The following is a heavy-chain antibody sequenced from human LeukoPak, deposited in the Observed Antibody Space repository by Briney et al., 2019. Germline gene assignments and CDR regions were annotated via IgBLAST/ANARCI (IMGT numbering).Heavy chain of an antibody. V-gene: IGHV1-69*04. CDR2: IIPILGIA. Sequence: ASVKVSFKGSGGTFTSYANSWVRQAHGQGLEWMGRIIPILGIANYAQKFQGRVTITADKSTSTAYMELSSLRSEDTAVYYCARNLMGATVVDYWGQGTLVTVSS. CDR3: ARNLMGATVVDY. D-gene: IGHD1-26*01. CDR1: GGTFTSYA. J-gene: IGHJ4*02.